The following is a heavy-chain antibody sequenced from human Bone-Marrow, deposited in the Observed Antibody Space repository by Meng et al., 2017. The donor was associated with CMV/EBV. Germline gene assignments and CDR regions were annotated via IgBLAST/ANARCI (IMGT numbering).Heavy chain of an antibody. D-gene: IGHD6-25*01. V-gene: IGHV3-73*01. CDR3: TGYSSGWTSKDYFDY. CDR1: GFTCSGSD. CDR2: IRSKANSYAT. J-gene: IGHJ4*02. Sequence: GEPLKVFWAASGFTCSGSDMHWVRQASGKGLECVGRIRSKANSYATAYAASVKGRFTISRDDSKNTAYLQMNSLKTEDTAVYYCTGYSSGWTSKDYFDYWGQGTLVTVSS.